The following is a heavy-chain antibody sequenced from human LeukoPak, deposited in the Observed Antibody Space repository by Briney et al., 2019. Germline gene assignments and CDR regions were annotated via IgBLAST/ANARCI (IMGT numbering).Heavy chain of an antibody. CDR1: GYTFTSYA. CDR3: ARVRYSSSPNLYYHYGMDV. J-gene: IGHJ6*02. D-gene: IGHD6-13*01. CDR2: INTNTGNP. Sequence: GASVKVSCKASGYTFTSYAMNWVRQAPGQGLEWMGWINTNTGNPTYAQGFTGRFVFSLDTSVSTAYLQISSLKAEDTAVYYCARVRYSSSPNLYYHYGMDVWGQGTTVTVSS. V-gene: IGHV7-4-1*02.